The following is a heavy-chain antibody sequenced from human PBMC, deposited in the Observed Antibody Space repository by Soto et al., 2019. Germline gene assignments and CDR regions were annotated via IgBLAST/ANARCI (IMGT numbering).Heavy chain of an antibody. V-gene: IGHV4-39*01. CDR1: GGSISSGSNY. CDR2: IHYSGST. J-gene: IGHJ4*02. Sequence: SETLSLTCTVSGGSISSGSNYWGWIRQPPGKGLEWIGSIHYSGSTYYNPSLKSRVTISVDTSNNQFSLKLSSVTAADTAVYYCARHLAYYDILTSFECWAQGALVTVSS. CDR3: ARHLAYYDILTSFEC. D-gene: IGHD3-9*01.